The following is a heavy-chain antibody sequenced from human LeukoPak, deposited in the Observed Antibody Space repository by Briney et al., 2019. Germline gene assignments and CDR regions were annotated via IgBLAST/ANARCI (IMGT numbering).Heavy chain of an antibody. CDR2: IDWSGEST. Sequence: GGSLRLSCAASGLTPADYGMSWVRQAPGKGLEWVSGIDWSGESTGYADSVKGRFTISRDNAANVLYLQMNGLRAEDTALYYCARDLSASWYSLGYWGRGTLFTVSS. CDR3: ARDLSASWYSLGY. CDR1: GLTPADYG. J-gene: IGHJ4*02. V-gene: IGHV3-20*04. D-gene: IGHD2-2*01.